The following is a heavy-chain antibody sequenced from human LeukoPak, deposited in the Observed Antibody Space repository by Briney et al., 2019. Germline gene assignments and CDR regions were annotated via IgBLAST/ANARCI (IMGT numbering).Heavy chain of an antibody. D-gene: IGHD3-3*01. CDR1: GGSISSYY. CDR2: IYYSGST. V-gene: IGHV4-39*01. CDR3: ATQFYTITIFGVVTLYYFDY. J-gene: IGHJ4*02. Sequence: PSETLSLTCTVSGGSISSYYWGWIRQPPGKGLEWIGSIYYSGSTYYNPSLKSRVTISVDTSKNQFSLKLSSVTAADTAVYYCATQFYTITIFGVVTLYYFDYWGQGTLVTVSS.